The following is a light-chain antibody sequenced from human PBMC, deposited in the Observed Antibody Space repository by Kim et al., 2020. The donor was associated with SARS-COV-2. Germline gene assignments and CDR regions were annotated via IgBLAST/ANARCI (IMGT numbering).Light chain of an antibody. Sequence: SYELTQPLSVSVALGQTARITCGGNNIESKNVHWYQQKPGQAPVLFIYRDTNRPSGIPERFSGSNSGNTATLTISRAQAGDEADYYCQVWDRSTLFGGGTQLTVL. CDR3: QVWDRSTL. J-gene: IGLJ3*02. CDR2: RDT. CDR1: NIESKN. V-gene: IGLV3-9*01.